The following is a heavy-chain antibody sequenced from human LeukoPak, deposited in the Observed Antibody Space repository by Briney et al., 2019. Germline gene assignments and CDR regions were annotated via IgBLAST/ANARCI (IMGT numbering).Heavy chain of an antibody. J-gene: IGHJ6*03. CDR3: ARGMAAAETRARNYYMDV. CDR1: GGSFSSHY. D-gene: IGHD6-13*01. V-gene: IGHV4-59*11. CDR2: INHSGRT. Sequence: SETLSLTCTASGGSFSSHYWSWIRQPPGKGLEWIGYINHSGRTNYNTSLKSRVIISVDTSKNQFSLNLTSVTAADTAVYYCARGMAAAETRARNYYMDVWGEGTTVTVSS.